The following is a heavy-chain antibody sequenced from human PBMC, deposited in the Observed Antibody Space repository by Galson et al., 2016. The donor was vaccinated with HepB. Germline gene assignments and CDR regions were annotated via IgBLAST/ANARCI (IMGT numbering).Heavy chain of an antibody. CDR1: GFTVSANY. CDR2: LYNTGST. D-gene: IGHD3-3*01. Sequence: LRLSCAASGFTVSANYMTWVRQAPGKGLEWISVLYNTGSTFYADSVKGRFTISRDSSKNSLFLQMNSLRAEDTAVYYCARDRGVGDFWSFTWGQGTLVTVSS. CDR3: ARDRGVGDFWSFT. J-gene: IGHJ4*02. V-gene: IGHV3-53*01.